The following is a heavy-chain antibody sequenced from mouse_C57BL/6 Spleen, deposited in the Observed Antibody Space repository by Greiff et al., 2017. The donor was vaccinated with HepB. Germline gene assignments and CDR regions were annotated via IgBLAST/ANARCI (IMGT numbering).Heavy chain of an antibody. V-gene: IGHV1-26*01. D-gene: IGHD1-1*01. CDR2: INPNNGGT. Sequence: VQLQQSGPELVKPGASVKISCKASGYTFTDYYMNWVKQSHGKSLEWIGDINPNNGGTSYNQKFKGKATLTVDKSSSTAYMELRSLTSEDSAVYYCARSGYYGSSYGADYWGQGTTLTVSS. J-gene: IGHJ2*01. CDR3: ARSGYYGSSYGADY. CDR1: GYTFTDYY.